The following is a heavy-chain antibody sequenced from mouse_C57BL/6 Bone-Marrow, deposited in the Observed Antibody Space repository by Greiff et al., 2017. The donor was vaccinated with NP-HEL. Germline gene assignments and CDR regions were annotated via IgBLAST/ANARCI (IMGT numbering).Heavy chain of an antibody. CDR1: GYAFSSSW. J-gene: IGHJ2*01. CDR2: IYPGDGDT. V-gene: IGHV1-82*01. Sequence: VQLQESGPELVKPGASVKISCKASGYAFSSSWMNWVKQRPGKGLEWIGRIYPGDGDTNYNGKFKGKATLTADKSSSTAYMQLSSLTSEDSAVYFCAGYGSSYDYWGQGTTLTVSS. CDR3: AGYGSSYDY. D-gene: IGHD1-1*01.